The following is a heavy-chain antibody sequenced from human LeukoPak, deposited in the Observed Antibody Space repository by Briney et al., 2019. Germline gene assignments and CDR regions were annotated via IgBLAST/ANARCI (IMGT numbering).Heavy chain of an antibody. J-gene: IGHJ3*02. CDR3: ARAFSGSYYSDAFDI. CDR1: GYTFTGYY. D-gene: IGHD1-26*01. V-gene: IGHV1-2*02. Sequence: ASVTVSCKASGYTFTGYYMHWVRQAPGQGLEWMGWINPNSGGTNYAQKFQGRVTMTRDTSISTAYMELSRLRSDDTAVYYCARAFSGSYYSDAFDIWGQGTMVTVSS. CDR2: INPNSGGT.